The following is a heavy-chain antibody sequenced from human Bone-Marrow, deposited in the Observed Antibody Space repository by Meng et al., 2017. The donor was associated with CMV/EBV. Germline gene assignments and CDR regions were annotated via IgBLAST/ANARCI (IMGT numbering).Heavy chain of an antibody. CDR2: ISSSSSYI. CDR3: ARDSQIVVVPAANVGADYYGMDV. D-gene: IGHD2-2*01. V-gene: IGHV3-21*04. Sequence: GESLKISCAASGITFSSYGMHWVRQAPGKGLEWVSSISSSSSYIYYADSVKGRFTISRDNAKNSLYLQMNSLRAEDTAVYYCARDSQIVVVPAANVGADYYGMDVWGQGTTVTVSS. J-gene: IGHJ6*02. CDR1: GITFSSYG.